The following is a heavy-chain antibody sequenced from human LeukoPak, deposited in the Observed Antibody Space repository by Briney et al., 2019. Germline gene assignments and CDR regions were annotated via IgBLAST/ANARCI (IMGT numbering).Heavy chain of an antibody. Sequence: KTSETLSLTCTVSGGSISNRSYHWGWIRQPPGKGLEWIGSIYYSGSTYYNPSLKSRVTIFVDTSKNQFSPKLSSVTAADTAVYYCARQAGGYSYGYRLSCFDPWGQGTLVTVSS. V-gene: IGHV4-39*01. J-gene: IGHJ5*02. CDR3: ARQAGGYSYGYRLSCFDP. CDR1: GGSISNRSYH. D-gene: IGHD5-18*01. CDR2: IYYSGST.